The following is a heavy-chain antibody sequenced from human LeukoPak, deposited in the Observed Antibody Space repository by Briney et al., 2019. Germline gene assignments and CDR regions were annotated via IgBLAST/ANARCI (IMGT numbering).Heavy chain of an antibody. CDR1: GFTVSSAW. D-gene: IGHD3-16*01. CDR2: VKSKGGGGSV. J-gene: IGHJ4*02. Sequence: RPGGSLRLSCAVSGFTVSSAWMIWVRQAPGSGLEWVGRVKSKGGGGSVDYAAPVKGRFTISRDDSENMLYLQMNSLKTEDTAVYYCVADTSEWNPFGLDYWGQGILVTVSP. CDR3: VADTSEWNPFGLDY. V-gene: IGHV3-15*07.